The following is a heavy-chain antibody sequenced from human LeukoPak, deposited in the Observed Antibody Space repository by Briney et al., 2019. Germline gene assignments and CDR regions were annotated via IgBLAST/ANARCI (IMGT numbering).Heavy chain of an antibody. J-gene: IGHJ4*02. Sequence: SETLSLTCTVSGGSISSYYWSWIRQPPGKGLEWIGYIYYSGSTNYNPSLKSRVTISVDTSKNQFSLKLSSVTAADTAVYYCARHFTYYDYVWGSCRYYYFDYWGQGTLVTVSS. CDR3: ARHFTYYDYVWGSCRYYYFDY. V-gene: IGHV4-59*08. CDR1: GGSISSYY. D-gene: IGHD3-16*02. CDR2: IYYSGST.